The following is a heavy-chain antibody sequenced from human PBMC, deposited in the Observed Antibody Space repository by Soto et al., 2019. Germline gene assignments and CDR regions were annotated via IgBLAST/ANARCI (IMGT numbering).Heavy chain of an antibody. CDR2: ISSSSSYT. V-gene: IGHV3-11*05. Sequence: QVQLVESGGGLVKPGGSLRLSCAASGFTFSDYYMSWIRQAPGKGLEWVSYISSSSSYTNYADSVKGRFTISRDNAKSSRYLQMNGLRAEDTAVYYCARVGMVRGGSWFDPWGQGTLVTVSS. CDR1: GFTFSDYY. CDR3: ARVGMVRGGSWFDP. D-gene: IGHD3-10*01. J-gene: IGHJ5*02.